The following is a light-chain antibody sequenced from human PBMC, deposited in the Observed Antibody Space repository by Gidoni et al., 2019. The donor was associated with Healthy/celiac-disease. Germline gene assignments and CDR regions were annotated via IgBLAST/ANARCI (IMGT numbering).Light chain of an antibody. CDR3: QQSYSNPLP. V-gene: IGKV1-39*01. Sequence: IQLTQYPSSLSASVGDRVTLTCRASQSISSYLNWYQQKPGKAPKLLIYAASSLQSGVPSRFSGSGSGTDFTLTISSLQPEDFATYYCQQSYSNPLPFGGXTKVEIK. CDR2: AAS. CDR1: QSISSY. J-gene: IGKJ4*01.